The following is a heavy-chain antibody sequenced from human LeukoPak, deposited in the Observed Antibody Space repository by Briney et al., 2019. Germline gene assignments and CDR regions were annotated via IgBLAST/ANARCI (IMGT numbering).Heavy chain of an antibody. D-gene: IGHD3-16*01. Sequence: GGSLRLSCAASGFTFDDYAMHWVRQAPGKGLEWVSVISGDGGSTYYADSVKGRFTISRDNAKNSLYLQMNGLRPEDTAVYNCARDREYTDYLHNWFDPWGQGTLVTVSS. J-gene: IGHJ5*02. CDR3: ARDREYTDYLHNWFDP. CDR2: ISGDGGST. V-gene: IGHV3-43*02. CDR1: GFTFDDYA.